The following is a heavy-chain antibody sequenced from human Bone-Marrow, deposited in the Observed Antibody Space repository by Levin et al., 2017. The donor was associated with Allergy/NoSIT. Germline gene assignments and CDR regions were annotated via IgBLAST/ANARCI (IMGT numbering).Heavy chain of an antibody. CDR2: IYYSGST. CDR3: AREPPPAAIMTHDAFDI. CDR1: GGSISSGDYY. Sequence: SQTLSLTCTVSGGSISSGDYYWSWIRQPPGKGLEWIGYIYYSGSTYYNPSLKSRVTISVDTSKNQFSLKLSSVTAADTAVYYCAREPPPAAIMTHDAFDIWGQGTMVTVSS. D-gene: IGHD2-2*02. V-gene: IGHV4-30-4*01. J-gene: IGHJ3*02.